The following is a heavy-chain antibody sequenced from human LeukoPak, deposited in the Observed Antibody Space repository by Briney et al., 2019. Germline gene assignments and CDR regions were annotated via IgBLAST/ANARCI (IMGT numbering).Heavy chain of an antibody. Sequence: PGGSLRRSCAASGFTFSSYGMHWVRQAPGKGLEWVAFIRYDGSNKYYADSVKGRFTISRDNSKNTLYLQVNSLRAEDTAVYYCANSPTYGSGSYYPDWGQGTLVTVSS. V-gene: IGHV3-30*02. CDR1: GFTFSSYG. D-gene: IGHD3-10*01. J-gene: IGHJ4*02. CDR3: ANSPTYGSGSYYPD. CDR2: IRYDGSNK.